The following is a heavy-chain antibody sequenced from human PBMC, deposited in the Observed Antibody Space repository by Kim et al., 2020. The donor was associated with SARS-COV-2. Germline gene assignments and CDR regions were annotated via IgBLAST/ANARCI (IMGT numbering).Heavy chain of an antibody. CDR3: AKDLTPVPADYYYYGMDV. J-gene: IGHJ6*02. D-gene: IGHD2-2*01. Sequence: KVRVTISRDNSKNTLYLQMNSLRAEDTAVYYCAKDLTPVPADYYYYGMDVWGQGTTVTVSS. V-gene: IGHV3-30*02.